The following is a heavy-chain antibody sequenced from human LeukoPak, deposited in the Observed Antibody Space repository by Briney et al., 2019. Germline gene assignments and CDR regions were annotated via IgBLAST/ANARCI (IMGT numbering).Heavy chain of an antibody. J-gene: IGHJ6*03. V-gene: IGHV3-20*04. CDR1: GFTFDDYG. CDR2: INWNGGST. Sequence: PGGSLRLSCAASGFTFDDYGMSWVGQAPGKGLEWVSGINWNGGSTGYADSVKGRFTISRDNAKNSLYLQMNSLRAEDTAWYYCARALYYYYYMDVWGKGTTVTVSS. CDR3: ARALYYYYYMDV.